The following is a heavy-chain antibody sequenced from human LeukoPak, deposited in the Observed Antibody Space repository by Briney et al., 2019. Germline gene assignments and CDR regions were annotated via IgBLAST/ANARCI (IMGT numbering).Heavy chain of an antibody. CDR3: ARDRYCSSTSCYRARPNWFDP. CDR1: GYTFTSYD. V-gene: IGHV1-8*01. CDR2: MNPNSGNT. J-gene: IGHJ5*02. Sequence: GASVKVSCKASGYTFTSYDINWVRQATGQGLEWMGWMNPNSGNTGYAQKFQGRVTMTRNTSISTAYMELSSLRSEDTAVYYCARDRYCSSTSCYRARPNWFDPWGQRTLVTVSS. D-gene: IGHD2-2*01.